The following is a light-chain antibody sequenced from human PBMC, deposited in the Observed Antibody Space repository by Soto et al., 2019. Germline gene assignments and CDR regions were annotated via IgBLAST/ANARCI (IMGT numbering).Light chain of an antibody. CDR1: QSVSSN. V-gene: IGKV3-11*01. CDR2: GAS. J-gene: IGKJ5*01. CDR3: QQRSNRPLT. Sequence: EIVVTQSPATLSVSPEDKATLSCRASQSVSSNLGWYQQKPGQAPRLLIYGASTRATDIPARFSGSGSGTDFTLTISSLDPEDFAVYYCQQRSNRPLTFGQGTRLEIK.